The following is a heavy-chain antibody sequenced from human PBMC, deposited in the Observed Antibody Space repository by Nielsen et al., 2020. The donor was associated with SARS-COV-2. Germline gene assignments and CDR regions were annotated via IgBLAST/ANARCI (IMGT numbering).Heavy chain of an antibody. Sequence: SETLSLTCAVYGGSFSGYYWSWIRQPPGKGLEWIGEINHSGSTNYNPSLKSRVTISVDTSKNQFSLKLSSVTAADTAVYYCARQGIVVVPAVTGGMDVWGQGTTVTVSS. CDR2: INHSGST. CDR1: GGSFSGYY. D-gene: IGHD2-2*01. V-gene: IGHV4-34*01. J-gene: IGHJ6*02. CDR3: ARQGIVVVPAVTGGMDV.